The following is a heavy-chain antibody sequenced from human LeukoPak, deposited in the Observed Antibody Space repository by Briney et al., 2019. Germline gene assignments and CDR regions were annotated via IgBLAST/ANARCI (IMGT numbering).Heavy chain of an antibody. Sequence: PGGSLRLSCAASGITFNRYSMNWVRQAPGKGLEWVSAISGSGGSTYYADSVKGRFTISRDNSKNTLYLQMNSLRAEDTAVYYCAKDRDYYGSGSYSDYWGQGTLVTVSS. CDR1: GITFNRYS. D-gene: IGHD3-10*01. V-gene: IGHV3-23*01. CDR2: ISGSGGST. J-gene: IGHJ4*02. CDR3: AKDRDYYGSGSYSDY.